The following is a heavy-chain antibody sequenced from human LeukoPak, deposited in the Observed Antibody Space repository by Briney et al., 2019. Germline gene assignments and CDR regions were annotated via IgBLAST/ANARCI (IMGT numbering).Heavy chain of an antibody. CDR2: ISGSGGST. D-gene: IGHD3-10*01. CDR3: ARQARGYGSGSFFGY. CDR1: GFTFSSYA. Sequence: GASLRLSCAASGFTFSSYAMSWVRQAPGKGLEWVSAISGSGGSTYYADSVKGRFTISRDNSKSTLYLQMNSLRAEDTAVYYCARQARGYGSGSFFGYWGQGTLVTVSS. J-gene: IGHJ4*02. V-gene: IGHV3-23*01.